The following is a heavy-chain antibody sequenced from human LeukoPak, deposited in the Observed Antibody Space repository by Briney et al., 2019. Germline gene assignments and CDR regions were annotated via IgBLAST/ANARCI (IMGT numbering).Heavy chain of an antibody. D-gene: IGHD4-17*01. J-gene: IGHJ3*02. Sequence: GGSLRLSCAASGFTFSGYWMHWVRQAPGKGLVWVSRINFDEFTTTYADSVKGRFTISRDNSKNTLYLQMNRLRAEDTAVYYCARIRLGTFDIWGQGTMVSVSS. CDR3: ARIRLGTFDI. CDR1: GFTFSGYW. V-gene: IGHV3-74*01. CDR2: INFDEFTT.